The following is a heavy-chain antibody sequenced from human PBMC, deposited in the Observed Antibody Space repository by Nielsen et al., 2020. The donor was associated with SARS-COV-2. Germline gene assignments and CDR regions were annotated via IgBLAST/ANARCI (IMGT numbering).Heavy chain of an antibody. D-gene: IGHD2-21*01. CDR3: ARVARGETGFDAFDI. CDR2: MSRSGART. CDR1: GFTFSDHY. V-gene: IGHV3-11*05. J-gene: IGHJ3*02. Sequence: GGSLRLSCAASGFTFSDHYMTWIRQAPGKGLEWITHMSRSGARTKSADSVKGRFTISRDNAKNSVYLQMNSLRPDDTAVYYCARVARGETGFDAFDIWGQGTMVTVSS.